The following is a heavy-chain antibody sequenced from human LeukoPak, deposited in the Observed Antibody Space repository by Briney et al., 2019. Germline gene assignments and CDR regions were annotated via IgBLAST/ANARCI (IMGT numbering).Heavy chain of an antibody. V-gene: IGHV3-23*01. Sequence: PGGSLRLSCAASGFTFSSYAMSWVRQAPGKGLEWVSAISGSGGSTYYADSVKGRFTISKDNSKNTLYLQMNSLRAEDTAVYYCARDRSGTSGQWLSYWGQGTLVTVSS. D-gene: IGHD6-19*01. CDR3: ARDRSGTSGQWLSY. J-gene: IGHJ4*02. CDR1: GFTFSSYA. CDR2: ISGSGGST.